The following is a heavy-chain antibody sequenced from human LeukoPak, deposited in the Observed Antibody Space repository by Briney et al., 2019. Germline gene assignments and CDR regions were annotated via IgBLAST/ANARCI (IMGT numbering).Heavy chain of an antibody. Sequence: GGSLRLSCAASGFTFSSYGMHWVRQAPGKGLEWVAFIRYDGSNKYYADSVKGRFTISRDNSKNSLYLQMNSLRTEDTALYYCAKDTHGSDPPDYWGQGTLVTVSS. CDR1: GFTFSSYG. CDR3: AKDTHGSDPPDY. V-gene: IGHV3-30*02. J-gene: IGHJ4*02. CDR2: IRYDGSNK.